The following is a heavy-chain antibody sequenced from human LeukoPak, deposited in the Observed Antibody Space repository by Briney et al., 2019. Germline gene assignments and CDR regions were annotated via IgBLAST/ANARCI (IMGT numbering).Heavy chain of an antibody. CDR2: VNYGGPT. V-gene: IGHV4-39*01. CDR1: GGSISGSSYY. CDR3: GRHDSGTYYRFDY. Sequence: SETLSLTCTVSGGSISGSSYYWNWIRQPPGKGLEWIGSVNYGGPTYYNPSLKSRVTISVDTSRNQFSLKLSSVTAADTSVYYCGRHDSGTYYRFDYWGQGSLVTVSS. D-gene: IGHD1-26*01. J-gene: IGHJ4*02.